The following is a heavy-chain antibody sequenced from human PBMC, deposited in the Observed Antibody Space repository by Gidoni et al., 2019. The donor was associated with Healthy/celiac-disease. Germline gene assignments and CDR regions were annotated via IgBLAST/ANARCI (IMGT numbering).Heavy chain of an antibody. J-gene: IGHJ6*02. V-gene: IGHV4-39*07. CDR2: IYYSGST. CDR3: ARVWLYSNYVSHYGMDV. Sequence: QLQLQESGPGLVKPSETLSLTCTVSGGSISSSSYYWGWIRQPPGKGLEWIGSIYYSGSTYYNPSLKSRVTISVDTSKNQFSLKLSSVTAADTAVYYCARVWLYSNYVSHYGMDVWGQGTTVTVSS. D-gene: IGHD4-4*01. CDR1: GGSISSSSYY.